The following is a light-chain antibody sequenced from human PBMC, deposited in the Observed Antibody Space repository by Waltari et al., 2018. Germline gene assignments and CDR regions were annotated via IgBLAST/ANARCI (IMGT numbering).Light chain of an antibody. Sequence: QSALTQPASVSGSPGQSITISCTGTSSDVGGYNYVSWYQQHPGKAPKLMIYEVSNRPSGVSTRFSGSQSGNPASLTISGLQAEDEADYYCSSYTSSSSVVFGGGTKLTVL. CDR3: SSYTSSSSVV. CDR1: SSDVGGYNY. CDR2: EVS. V-gene: IGLV2-14*01. J-gene: IGLJ2*01.